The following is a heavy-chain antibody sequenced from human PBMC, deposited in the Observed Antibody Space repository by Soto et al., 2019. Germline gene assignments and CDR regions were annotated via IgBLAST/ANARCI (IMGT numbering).Heavy chain of an antibody. CDR2: IYWDDDK. D-gene: IGHD6-19*01. Sequence: QITLKESGPTVVKPTQTLTLTCTVSGFSLSSTRMAVGWIRQPPGKALEWLALIYWDDDKRYSPFLKSRLTITKDTSKNQVVLTMSNMDPVDTARYYCAHIVVAGLGYYFDYWGQETLVTVSS. CDR1: GFSLSSTRMA. CDR3: AHIVVAGLGYYFDY. J-gene: IGHJ4*02. V-gene: IGHV2-5*02.